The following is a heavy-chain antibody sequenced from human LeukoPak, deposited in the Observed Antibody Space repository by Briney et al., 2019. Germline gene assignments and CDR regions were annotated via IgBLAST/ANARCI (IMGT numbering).Heavy chain of an antibody. V-gene: IGHV3-64*02. CDR1: GFTVGGNY. Sequence: GGSLRLSCAASGFTVGGNYMSWVRQAPGKGLEYVSAISGDGGSTDYADSVKGRFTISGDNSKNTLYLQMGSLRAEDMAVYYCARDTGIRGMDVWGQGTTVTVSS. CDR3: ARDTGIRGMDV. CDR2: ISGDGGST. J-gene: IGHJ6*02. D-gene: IGHD5-18*01.